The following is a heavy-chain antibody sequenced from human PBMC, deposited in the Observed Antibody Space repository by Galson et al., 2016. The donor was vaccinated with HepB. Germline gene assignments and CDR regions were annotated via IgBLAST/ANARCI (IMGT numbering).Heavy chain of an antibody. CDR3: ARQARTTLLRGGWGWFDP. J-gene: IGHJ5*02. CDR1: EYIFTTYW. D-gene: IGHD2/OR15-2a*01. Sequence: QSGAEVKKPGESLRISCKGSEYIFTTYWIAWVRQMPGKGLEWMGVIYPGDSHTRYSPSFRGQVTISVDKSINTSYLQWSSLKASDTAIYYCARQARTTLLRGGWGWFDPRGQGTLVIVSS. CDR2: IYPGDSHT. V-gene: IGHV5-51*01.